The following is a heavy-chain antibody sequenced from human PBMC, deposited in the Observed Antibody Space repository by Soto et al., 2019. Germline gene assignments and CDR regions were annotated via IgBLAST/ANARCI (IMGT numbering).Heavy chain of an antibody. Sequence: GGSLRLSCAASGITVSSNYMSWVRQAPGKGLEWVSVIYSGGSTYYADSVKGRFTISRDNSKNTLYLQMNSLRAEDTAVYYCAREVRSSRWPFDCWGQGALVTVS. CDR1: GITVSSNY. V-gene: IGHV3-53*01. CDR3: AREVRSSRWPFDC. D-gene: IGHD6-13*01. CDR2: IYSGGST. J-gene: IGHJ5*01.